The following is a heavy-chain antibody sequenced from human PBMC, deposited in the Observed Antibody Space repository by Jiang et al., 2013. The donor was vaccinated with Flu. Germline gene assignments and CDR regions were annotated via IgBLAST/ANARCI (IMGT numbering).Heavy chain of an antibody. Sequence: SQTLSLTCAVSGGSISSGGYSWSWIRQSPGKGLEWIGYIYHSGSTYYNPSLKSRVTISVDRSKNQFSLKLSSVTAADTAVYYCARGMTHYYDSSGSAFDIWGQGTMVTVSS. CDR3: ARGMTHYYDSSGSAFDI. V-gene: IGHV4-30-2*06. CDR2: IYHSGST. J-gene: IGHJ3*02. CDR1: GGSISSGGYS. D-gene: IGHD3-22*01.